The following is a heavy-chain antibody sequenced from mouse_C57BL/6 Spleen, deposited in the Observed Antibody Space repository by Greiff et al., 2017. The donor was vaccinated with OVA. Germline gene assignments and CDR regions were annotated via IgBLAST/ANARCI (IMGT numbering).Heavy chain of an antibody. CDR1: GYTFTDYY. V-gene: IGHV1-19*01. J-gene: IGHJ4*01. CDR3: ARGDGYYEKWMDY. D-gene: IGHD2-3*01. Sequence: EVKLQESGPVLVKPGASVKMSCKASGYTFTDYYMNWVKQSHGKSLEWIGVINPYNGGTSSNQKFKGKATLTVDKSSSTAYMELNSLTSEDSAVYYCARGDGYYEKWMDYWGQGTSVTVSS. CDR2: INPYNGGT.